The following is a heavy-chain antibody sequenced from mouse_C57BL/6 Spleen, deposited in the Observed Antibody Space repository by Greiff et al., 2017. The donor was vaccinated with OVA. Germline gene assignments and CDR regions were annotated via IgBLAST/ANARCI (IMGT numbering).Heavy chain of an antibody. CDR1: GYTFTDYY. J-gene: IGHJ1*03. CDR2: IFPGSGST. D-gene: IGHD1-1*01. Sequence: QVQLQQSGPELVKPGASVKISCKASGYTFTDYYINWVKQRPGQGLEWIGWIFPGSGSTYYNEKFKGKATLTVDKSSSTAYMLLSSLTSEDSAVYFCARLDYYGSSTRHFDVWGTGTTVTVSS. V-gene: IGHV1-75*01. CDR3: ARLDYYGSSTRHFDV.